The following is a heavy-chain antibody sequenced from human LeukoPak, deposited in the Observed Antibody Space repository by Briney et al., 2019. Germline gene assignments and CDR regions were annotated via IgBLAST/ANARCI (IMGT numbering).Heavy chain of an antibody. CDR3: ARGWGGFYDSSGYYCDY. J-gene: IGHJ4*02. V-gene: IGHV1-2*02. CDR1: GYTFTGYY. Sequence: ASVKVSCKASGYTFTGYYMHWVRQAPGQGLEWMGWINPNSGGANYAQKFQGRVTMTRDTSISTAYMELSRLRSDDTAVYYCARGWGGFYDSSGYYCDYWGQGTLVTVSS. D-gene: IGHD3-22*01. CDR2: INPNSGGA.